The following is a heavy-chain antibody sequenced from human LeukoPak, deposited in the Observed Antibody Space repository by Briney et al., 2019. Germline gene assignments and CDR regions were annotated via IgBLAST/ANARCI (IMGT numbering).Heavy chain of an antibody. D-gene: IGHD1-26*01. Sequence: GASVKVSCKASGYTFTGYYMHWVRQAPGQGLEWMGWINPNSGGTNYAQKFQGRVTMTRDTSISTAYMELSRLRSDDTAVYYCARGSNSGSYYAFDYWGQGTLVTVSS. J-gene: IGHJ4*02. CDR2: INPNSGGT. CDR1: GYTFTGYY. V-gene: IGHV1-2*02. CDR3: ARGSNSGSYYAFDY.